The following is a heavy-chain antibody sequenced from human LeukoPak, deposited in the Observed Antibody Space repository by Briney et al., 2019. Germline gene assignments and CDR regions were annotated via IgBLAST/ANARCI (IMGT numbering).Heavy chain of an antibody. V-gene: IGHV3-30*02. Sequence: GGSPRLSCAASGFTFSRNGMHWVRQAPGKGLEWVAFIRYDGSNKYYADSVKGRFTISRDNSKNTLYLQMNSLRAEDTAVYYCAKDWHSSSWYLSLFLDYWGQGTLVTVSS. D-gene: IGHD6-13*01. CDR2: IRYDGSNK. CDR1: GFTFSRNG. CDR3: AKDWHSSSWYLSLFLDY. J-gene: IGHJ4*02.